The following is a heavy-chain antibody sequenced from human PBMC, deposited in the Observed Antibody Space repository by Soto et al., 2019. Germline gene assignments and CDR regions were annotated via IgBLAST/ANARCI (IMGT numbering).Heavy chain of an antibody. Sequence: ASVKVSCKASGYTFTNYYMHWVRQAPGRGLEWMGIINPSAGGTSYAQKFQGRVSMTRDTSTSTVYVELSSLSSEDTAVYYCARDFVVLPSALYYFDYWGQGTLVTVSS. V-gene: IGHV1-46*01. CDR2: INPSAGGT. CDR1: GYTFTNYY. CDR3: ARDFVVLPSALYYFDY. J-gene: IGHJ4*02. D-gene: IGHD2-2*01.